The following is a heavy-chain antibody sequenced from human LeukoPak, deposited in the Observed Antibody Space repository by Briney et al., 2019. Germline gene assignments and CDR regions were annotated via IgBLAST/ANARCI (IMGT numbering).Heavy chain of an antibody. D-gene: IGHD5-18*01. CDR2: IYYSGST. CDR1: GGSISSSSYY. J-gene: IGHJ4*02. V-gene: IGHV4-39*01. Sequence: PSETLSLTCTVSGGSISSSSYYWGWIRQPPGKGLEWIGSIYYSGSTYYNPSLKSRVTMSVDTSKNQFSLKLSSVTAADTAVYYCARVDTAMALLFDYWGQGTLVTVSS. CDR3: ARVDTAMALLFDY.